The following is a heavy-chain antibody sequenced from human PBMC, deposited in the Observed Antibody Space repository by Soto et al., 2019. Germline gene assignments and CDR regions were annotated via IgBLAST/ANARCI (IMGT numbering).Heavy chain of an antibody. V-gene: IGHV1-18*01. Sequence: ASVKVSCNASGYTFTSYGISWVRQAPGQGLEWMGWISAYNGNTNYAQKLQGRVTMTTDTSTSTAYMELRSLRSDDTAVYYCARGGRFSMITFGGAIACDFDYWGQGTLVTVSS. CDR2: ISAYNGNT. D-gene: IGHD3-16*02. CDR3: ARGGRFSMITFGGAIACDFDY. J-gene: IGHJ4*02. CDR1: GYTFTSYG.